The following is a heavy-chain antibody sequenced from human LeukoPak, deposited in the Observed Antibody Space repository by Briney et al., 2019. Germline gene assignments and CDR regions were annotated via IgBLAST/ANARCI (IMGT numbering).Heavy chain of an antibody. CDR2: IYHSGST. Sequence: PSETLSLTCTVSGDSISSYYWSWIRQPPGKGLEWIGYIYHSGSTNYNPSLKSRATISVDTSKNQFSLKLSSVTAADTAVYYCARGGGPSNWFDPWGQGTLVTVSS. D-gene: IGHD4-23*01. CDR3: ARGGGPSNWFDP. J-gene: IGHJ5*02. V-gene: IGHV4-59*08. CDR1: GDSISSYY.